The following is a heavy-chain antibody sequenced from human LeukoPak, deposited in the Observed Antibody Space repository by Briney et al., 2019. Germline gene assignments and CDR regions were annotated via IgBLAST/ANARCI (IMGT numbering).Heavy chain of an antibody. CDR1: GFTFSSHW. J-gene: IGHJ4*02. Sequence: GGSLRLSCAASGFTFSSHWMTWVRQAPGKGLEWVANIKQDGSEKYHVDSVKGRFTISRDNAKNSLYPQMNSLGAEDTAVYYCARRGTSSSWAHFDYWGQGTLVTVSS. CDR3: ARRGTSSSWAHFDY. CDR2: IKQDGSEK. V-gene: IGHV3-7*05. D-gene: IGHD6-13*01.